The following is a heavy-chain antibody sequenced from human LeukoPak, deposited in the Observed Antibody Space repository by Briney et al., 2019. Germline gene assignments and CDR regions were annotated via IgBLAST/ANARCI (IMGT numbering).Heavy chain of an antibody. D-gene: IGHD4-11*01. CDR1: GFTFDDYA. J-gene: IGHJ6*02. CDR3: AKATVTTGSGMDV. V-gene: IGHV3-9*01. Sequence: GGSLRLSCAASGFTFDDYAMHWVRQAPGKGLEWVSGISWNSGSIGYADSVKGRFTISRDNAKNSLYLQMNSLRAEDTALYYCAKATVTTGSGMDVWGQGTTVTVSS. CDR2: ISWNSGSI.